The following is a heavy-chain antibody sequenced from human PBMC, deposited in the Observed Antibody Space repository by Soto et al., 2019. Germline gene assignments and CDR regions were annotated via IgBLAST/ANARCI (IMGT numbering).Heavy chain of an antibody. CDR3: AIGTRNIWACDF. CDR2: IIPLTETP. J-gene: IGHJ4*02. Sequence: QVQVVQSGAEVKKPGSSVKVSCKASGGTFSNYAISWVRQAPGHGLEWVGGIIPLTETPVYAQTVQGRLTITADELTSAAYMELSSLRSDDTAVYYCAIGTRNIWACDFWGQGTLVTVSS. V-gene: IGHV1-69*01. CDR1: GGTFSNYA. D-gene: IGHD1-1*01.